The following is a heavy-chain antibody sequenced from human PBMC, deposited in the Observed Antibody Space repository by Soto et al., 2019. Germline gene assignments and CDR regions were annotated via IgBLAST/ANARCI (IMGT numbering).Heavy chain of an antibody. V-gene: IGHV3-53*01. CDR1: GFTVSGNY. J-gene: IGHJ3*02. CDR2: IYSDGST. CDR3: AKGGDYYDSSGYYSVGTFDI. D-gene: IGHD3-22*01. Sequence: GGSLRLSCAASGFTVSGNYMSWVRQAPGKGLECVSVIYSDGSTYYADSVKGRFTISRDNSKNTLYLQMNSLRAEDTAVYYCAKGGDYYDSSGYYSVGTFDIWGQGTMVTVSS.